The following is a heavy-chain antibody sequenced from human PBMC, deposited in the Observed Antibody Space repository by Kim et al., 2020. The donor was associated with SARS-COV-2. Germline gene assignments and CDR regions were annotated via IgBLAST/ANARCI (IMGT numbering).Heavy chain of an antibody. V-gene: IGHV3-23*01. D-gene: IGHD3-22*01. Sequence: GGSLRLSCAASGFTFSSYAMSWVRQAPGKGLEWVSAISGSGGITYYADTVKGRITISRDNSKNTLYLQINSLRAEDAAAYYCAKINYYDSSGYPNWGQGTLVTVSS. CDR2: ISGSGGIT. CDR3: AKINYYDSSGYPN. CDR1: GFTFSSYA. J-gene: IGHJ4*02.